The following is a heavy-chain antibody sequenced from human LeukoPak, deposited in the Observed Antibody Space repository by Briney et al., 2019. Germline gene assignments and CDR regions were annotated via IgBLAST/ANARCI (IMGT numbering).Heavy chain of an antibody. CDR1: GFTVSSIY. V-gene: IGHV3-53*01. D-gene: IGHD5-18*01. CDR3: ATYRQVLLPFES. Sequence: GGSLRLSCAASGFTVSSIYMSWVRQPPGKGLEWVSSIFPSGGEIHYADSVRGRFTISRDNSKSILSLQMNSLIAEDTAIYYCATYRQVLLPFESWGQGTLVTVSS. CDR2: IFPSGGEI. J-gene: IGHJ4*02.